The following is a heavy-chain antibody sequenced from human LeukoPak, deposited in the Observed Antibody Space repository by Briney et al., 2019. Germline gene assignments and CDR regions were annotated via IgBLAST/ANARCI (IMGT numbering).Heavy chain of an antibody. CDR3: ARADYYASSGYLLEVYYFDY. D-gene: IGHD3-22*01. J-gene: IGHJ4*02. CDR1: GGTFSSYA. V-gene: IGHV1-69*05. Sequence: SVKVSCKXSGGTFSSYAISWVRQAPGQGLEWMGGIIPIFGTANYAQKFQGRVTITTDESTSTAYMELSSLRSEDTAVYYCARADYYASSGYLLEVYYFDYWGQGTLVTVSS. CDR2: IIPIFGTA.